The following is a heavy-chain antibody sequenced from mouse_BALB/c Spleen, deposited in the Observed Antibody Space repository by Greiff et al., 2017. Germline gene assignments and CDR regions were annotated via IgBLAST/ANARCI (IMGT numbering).Heavy chain of an antibody. J-gene: IGHJ4*01. CDR3: ARGLYYGNYNYYAMDY. Sequence: EVKLMESGGGLVKPGGSLKLSCAASGFTFSSYAMSWVRQTPEKRLEWVASISSGGSTYYPDSVKGRFTISRDNARNILYLQMSSLRSEDTAMYYCARGLYYGNYNYYAMDYWGQGTSVTVSS. CDR1: GFTFSSYA. V-gene: IGHV5-6-5*01. CDR2: ISSGGST. D-gene: IGHD2-1*01.